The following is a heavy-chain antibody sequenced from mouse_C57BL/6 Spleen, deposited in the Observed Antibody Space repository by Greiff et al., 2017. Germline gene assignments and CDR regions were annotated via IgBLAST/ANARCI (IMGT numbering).Heavy chain of an antibody. CDR2: ISYDGSN. Sequence: EVQLQQSGPGLVKPSQSLSLTCSVTGYSITSGYYWNWIRQFPGNKLEWMGYISYDGSNNYNPSLKNRISITRDTSKNQFFLKLNSVTTEDTATYYCARDGLRSSWFAYWGQGTLVTVSA. D-gene: IGHD1-1*01. CDR3: ARDGLRSSWFAY. J-gene: IGHJ3*01. V-gene: IGHV3-6*01. CDR1: GYSITSGYY.